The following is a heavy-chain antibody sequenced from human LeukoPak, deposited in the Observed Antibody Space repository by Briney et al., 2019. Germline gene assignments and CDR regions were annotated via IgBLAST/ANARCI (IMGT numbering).Heavy chain of an antibody. V-gene: IGHV4-59*08. J-gene: IGHJ3*02. D-gene: IGHD2-2*01. CDR3: AASLSTFLTFDI. Sequence: SETLSLTCTVSGGSISSYYWSWIRQPPGKGLEWIGYIYYSGSTNYNPSLKSRVTISVDTSKNQFSLKLSSVTAADTAVYYRAASLSTFLTFDIWGQGTMVTVSS. CDR2: IYYSGST. CDR1: GGSISSYY.